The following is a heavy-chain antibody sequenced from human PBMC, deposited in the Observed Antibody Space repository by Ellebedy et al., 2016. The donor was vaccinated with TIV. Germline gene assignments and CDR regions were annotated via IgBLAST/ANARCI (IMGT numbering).Heavy chain of an antibody. D-gene: IGHD1-14*01. CDR1: GASMSGSGVTY. CDR2: IFHTGST. J-gene: IGHJ5*02. Sequence: LRLSCTLSGASMSGSGVTYWSWIRQRPGEGLEWIGYIFHTGSTYYNPSLQSRVSISVDTSKSQFSLEVRSLTAADTAVYYCARAVGAGINWFDLWGQGSLVTVSS. CDR3: ARAVGAGINWFDL. V-gene: IGHV4-31*03.